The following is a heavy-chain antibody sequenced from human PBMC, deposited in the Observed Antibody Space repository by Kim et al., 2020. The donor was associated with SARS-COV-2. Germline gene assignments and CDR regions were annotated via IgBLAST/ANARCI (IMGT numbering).Heavy chain of an antibody. Sequence: YAQSFQGRVTMTRDTSASTVYMELSSLRSEDTAVYYCTRAVDTAMVGDFWGQGTLVTVS. V-gene: IGHV1-46*01. J-gene: IGHJ4*02. D-gene: IGHD5-18*01. CDR3: TRAVDTAMVGDF.